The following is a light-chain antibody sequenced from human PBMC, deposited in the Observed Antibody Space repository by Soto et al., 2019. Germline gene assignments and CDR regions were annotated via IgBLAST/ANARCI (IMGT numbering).Light chain of an antibody. J-gene: IGKJ1*01. V-gene: IGKV1-33*01. CDR2: DAS. CDR1: QDIKNY. Sequence: DIQMTQSPSSLSASVAARVTITCQASQDIKNYLNWYQQKSGKAPKLLIYDASDVETGVPSSFSGSGSGTEFTLIISSLQPDDFATYYCQHYNSHSEAFGQGTKVDLK. CDR3: QHYNSHSEA.